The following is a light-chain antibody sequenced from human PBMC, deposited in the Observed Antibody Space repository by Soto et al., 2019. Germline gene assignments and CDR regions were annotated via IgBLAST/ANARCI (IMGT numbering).Light chain of an antibody. CDR3: QQYNSYPIT. CDR2: AAS. J-gene: IGKJ3*01. Sequence: DIQMTQSPSSLSASVGDRVTITCRASQSISTYLNWYQQSPGKAPKLLIYAASSLQSGVPSRFSGSGSGTDFTLTISSLQPEDFATYYCQQYNSYPITFGPGTKVDIK. V-gene: IGKV1-39*01. CDR1: QSISTY.